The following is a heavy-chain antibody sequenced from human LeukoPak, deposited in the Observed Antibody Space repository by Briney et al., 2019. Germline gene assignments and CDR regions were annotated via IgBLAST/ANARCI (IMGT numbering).Heavy chain of an antibody. CDR2: ISSNGGLT. CDR1: GFTFSSYA. CDR3: VKEYSYGFDY. J-gene: IGHJ4*02. Sequence: PGGSLRLSCSASGFTFSSYAMHWVRQAPGKGLEYVSAISSNGGLTYYADSVQGRFTISRDSSKNTVYLHMNGLRTQDTAVYYCVKEYSYGFDYWGQGTLVTVSS. D-gene: IGHD5-18*01. V-gene: IGHV3-64D*09.